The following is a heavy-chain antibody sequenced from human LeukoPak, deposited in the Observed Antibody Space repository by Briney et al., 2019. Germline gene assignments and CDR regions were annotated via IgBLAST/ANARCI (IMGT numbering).Heavy chain of an antibody. Sequence: PGGSLRLSCAASGFAFRSYVMSWVRQAPGKGLEWVSAISGSGDSTYYADSVKGRFTISRDNAKNTLYLQMNSLRVEDTAVYYCTRGPPDGSGNYYPGDFWGQGTLVTVSS. J-gene: IGHJ4*02. CDR2: ISGSGDST. V-gene: IGHV3-23*01. D-gene: IGHD3-10*01. CDR3: TRGPPDGSGNYYPGDF. CDR1: GFAFRSYV.